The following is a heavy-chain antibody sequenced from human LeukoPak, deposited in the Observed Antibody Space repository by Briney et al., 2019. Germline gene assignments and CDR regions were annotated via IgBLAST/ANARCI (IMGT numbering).Heavy chain of an antibody. V-gene: IGHV3-23*01. Sequence: QSGGSLRLSCAASGFTFSSYAMSWVRQAPGKGLEWVSAISGSGGSTYYADSVKGRFTISRDNSKNTLYLQMNSLRAEDTAAYYCAKPYGSTYYDILTGYRPCYFDYWGQGTLVTVSS. CDR2: ISGSGGST. D-gene: IGHD3-9*01. CDR3: AKPYGSTYYDILTGYRPCYFDY. J-gene: IGHJ4*02. CDR1: GFTFSSYA.